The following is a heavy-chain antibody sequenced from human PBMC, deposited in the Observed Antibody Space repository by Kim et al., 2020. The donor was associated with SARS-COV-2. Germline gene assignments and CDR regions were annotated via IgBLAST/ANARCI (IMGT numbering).Heavy chain of an antibody. Sequence: ASVKVSCKASGYTFTSYAMNWVRQAPGQGLEWMGWINTNTGNPTYAQGFTRRFVFSLDTSVSTAYLQISSLKAEDTAVYYCASSVDTAMVTDAFDIWGQGTMVTVSS. CDR3: ASSVDTAMVTDAFDI. J-gene: IGHJ3*02. V-gene: IGHV7-4-1*02. CDR1: GYTFTSYA. CDR2: INTNTGNP. D-gene: IGHD5-18*01.